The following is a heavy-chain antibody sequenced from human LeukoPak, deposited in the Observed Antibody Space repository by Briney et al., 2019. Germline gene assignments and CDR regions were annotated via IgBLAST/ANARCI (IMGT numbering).Heavy chain of an antibody. D-gene: IGHD3-10*01. Sequence: SETLSLTCTVSGGSISSYYWSWIRQPPGKGLEWIGYIYYSGSTNYNPSLKSRVTISVDTSKNQFSLKLSSVTAADTAVYYCARRNYYGLLSYWGQGTLVTVSS. J-gene: IGHJ4*02. CDR1: GGSISSYY. CDR3: ARRNYYGLLSY. V-gene: IGHV4-59*01. CDR2: IYYSGST.